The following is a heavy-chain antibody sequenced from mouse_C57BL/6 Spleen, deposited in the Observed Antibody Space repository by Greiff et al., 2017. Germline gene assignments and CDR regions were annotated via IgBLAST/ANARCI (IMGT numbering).Heavy chain of an antibody. CDR1: GYTFTNYW. CDR3: ARYGYYGSSSSYAMDY. V-gene: IGHV1-63*01. J-gene: IGHJ4*01. Sequence: QVQLQQSGAELVRPGTSVKMSCKASGYTFTNYWIGWAKQRPGHGLEWIGDIYPGGGYTNYNEKFKGKATLTADKSSSTAYMQFSSLTSEDSAIYYCARYGYYGSSSSYAMDYWGQGTSVTVSS. CDR2: IYPGGGYT. D-gene: IGHD1-1*01.